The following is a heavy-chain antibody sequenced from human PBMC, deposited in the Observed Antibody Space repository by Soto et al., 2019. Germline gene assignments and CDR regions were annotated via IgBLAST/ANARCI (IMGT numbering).Heavy chain of an antibody. Sequence: SETLSLTCTVSGGSISSSSYYWGWIRQPPGKGLEWIGSIYYSGSTYYNPSLKSRVTISVDTSKNQFSLKLSSVTAADTAVYYCARHGSIAVAAEYYFDYWGQGTLVTVSS. D-gene: IGHD6-19*01. CDR1: GGSISSSSYY. J-gene: IGHJ4*02. CDR2: IYYSGST. V-gene: IGHV4-39*01. CDR3: ARHGSIAVAAEYYFDY.